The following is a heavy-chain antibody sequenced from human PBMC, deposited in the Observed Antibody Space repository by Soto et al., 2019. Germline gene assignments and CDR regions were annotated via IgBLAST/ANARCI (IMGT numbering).Heavy chain of an antibody. Sequence: GGSLRXSFAASLFAFITYAISWVRHAPGKGLEWFSIISGDGTTKYADSVKGRFTISRDNSKNTLLLQMNNLSAEDTAMYYCEKARSIKIFGRIDTWGQGALVTVSS. CDR2: ISGDGTT. V-gene: IGHV3-23*01. CDR1: LFAFITYA. CDR3: EKARSIKIFGRIDT. D-gene: IGHD3-3*01. J-gene: IGHJ5*02.